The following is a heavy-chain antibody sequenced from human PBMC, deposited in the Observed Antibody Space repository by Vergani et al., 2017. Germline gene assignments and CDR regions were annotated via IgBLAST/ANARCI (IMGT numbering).Heavy chain of an antibody. J-gene: IGHJ2*01. Sequence: QVQLVQSGAEVKKPGASVKVSCKASGYTFTGYYMHWVRQAPGQGLEWMGWINPNSGGTNYAQKFQGRVTMTRDTSISTAYMELSRLRSDDTAVYYCARDYGSGGSCHSRDWYFDLWGRGTLVTVSS. V-gene: IGHV1-2*02. CDR1: GYTFTGYY. CDR3: ARDYGSGGSCHSRDWYFDL. CDR2: INPNSGGT. D-gene: IGHD2-15*01.